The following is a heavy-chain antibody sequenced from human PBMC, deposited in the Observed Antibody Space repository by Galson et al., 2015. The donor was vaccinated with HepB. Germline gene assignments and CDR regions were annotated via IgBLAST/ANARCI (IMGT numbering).Heavy chain of an antibody. CDR2: IWYDGSNK. CDR3: ARAVGGVRYCSSTSCQFAFDI. D-gene: IGHD2-2*01. Sequence: SLRLSCAASGFTFSSYGMHWVRQAPGKGLEWVAVIWYDGSNKYYADSVKGRFTISRDNSKNTLYLQMNSLRAEDTAVYYCARAVGGVRYCSSTSCQFAFDIWGQGTMVTVSS. CDR1: GFTFSSYG. J-gene: IGHJ3*02. V-gene: IGHV3-33*01.